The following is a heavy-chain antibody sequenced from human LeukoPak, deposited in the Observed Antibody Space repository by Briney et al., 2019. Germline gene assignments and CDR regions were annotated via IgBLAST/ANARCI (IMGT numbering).Heavy chain of an antibody. Sequence: GGSLRLSCATSGFTFSTYWMHWVRQDPGKGLVWVSRISSDASITSYANPVKGRFTISRDNAKNSLYLQMNSLRAEDTAVYYCARDLSAPGFGYWGQGTLVTVSS. CDR3: ARDLSAPGFGY. CDR2: ISSDASIT. D-gene: IGHD2/OR15-2a*01. CDR1: GFTFSTYW. V-gene: IGHV3-74*01. J-gene: IGHJ4*02.